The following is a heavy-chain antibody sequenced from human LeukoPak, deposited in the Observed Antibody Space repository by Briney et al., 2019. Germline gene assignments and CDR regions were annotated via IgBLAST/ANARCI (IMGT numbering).Heavy chain of an antibody. J-gene: IGHJ5*02. V-gene: IGHV4-34*01. CDR3: ARGGWYYDFWSGYPTYAGNWFDP. CDR2: INHSGST. CDR1: GGSFSGYY. Sequence: SETLSLTCAVYGGSFSGYYWSWIRQPPGKGLEWIGEINHSGSTNYNPSLKSRVTISVDTSKNQFSLKLSSVTAADTAVYYCARGGWYYDFWSGYPTYAGNWFDPWGQGTLVTVSS. D-gene: IGHD3-3*01.